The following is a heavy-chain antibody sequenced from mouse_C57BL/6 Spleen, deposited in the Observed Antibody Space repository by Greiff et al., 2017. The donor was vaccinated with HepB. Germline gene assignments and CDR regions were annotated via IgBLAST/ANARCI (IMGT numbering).Heavy chain of an antibody. V-gene: IGHV1-80*01. CDR1: GYAFSSHW. CDR2: IYPGDGDT. D-gene: IGHD2-4*01. CDR3: ARFDYDVRFDD. Sequence: VPLQQSGAEPVKPGASVKISCKASGYAFSSHWMNRVKQRPGTGLEWIGQIYPGDGDTNYNREFKGKATLHSDKSPSTAYMHRSSLTSEDSAVYFCARFDYDVRFDDWGQGTTLTVSS. J-gene: IGHJ2*01.